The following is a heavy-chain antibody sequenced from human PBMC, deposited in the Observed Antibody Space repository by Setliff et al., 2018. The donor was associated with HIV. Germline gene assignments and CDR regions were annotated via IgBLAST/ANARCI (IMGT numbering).Heavy chain of an antibody. CDR1: GFTFSSYS. V-gene: IGHV3-48*01. J-gene: IGHJ4*02. Sequence: PGGSLSLSCAASGFTFSSYSMNWVRQAPGKGLEWVSYISSSSSSIYHADSVKGRFTISRDNAKNTLYLQMNRLRAEDTALYYCVRGPQFRPHWGQGTLVTVSS. CDR3: VRGPQFRPH. CDR2: ISSSSSSI.